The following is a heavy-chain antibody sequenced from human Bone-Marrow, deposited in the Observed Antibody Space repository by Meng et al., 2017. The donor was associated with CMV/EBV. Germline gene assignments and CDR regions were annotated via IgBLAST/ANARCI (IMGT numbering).Heavy chain of an antibody. J-gene: IGHJ2*01. CDR1: GYTFTSYG. V-gene: IGHV1-18*01. CDR3: SRFGGDPHVVVPPAIRVGMRYFDF. CDR2: ISAYNGNT. D-gene: IGHD2-2*02. Sequence: ASVKVSCKASGYTFTSYGISWVRKAPGQGLEWMGWISAYNGNTNYAQKLQGRVTMTTDTSTSTAYMELRSLRSDYTAVYYCSRFGGDPHVVVPPAIRVGMRYFDFWGRGTLVTVSS.